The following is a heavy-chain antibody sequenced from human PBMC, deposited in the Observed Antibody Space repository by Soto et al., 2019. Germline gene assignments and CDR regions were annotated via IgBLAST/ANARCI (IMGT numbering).Heavy chain of an antibody. D-gene: IGHD2-15*01. CDR2: IYYSGST. J-gene: IGHJ3*02. Sequence: WETLSLTCTVSGGSISSYYWSWIRQPPGKGLEWIGYIYYSGSTNYNPSLKSRVTISVDTSKNQFSLKLSSVTAADTAVYYCARVGRYCSGGSCYRSIDAFDIWGQGTMVTVSS. CDR1: GGSISSYY. CDR3: ARVGRYCSGGSCYRSIDAFDI. V-gene: IGHV4-59*01.